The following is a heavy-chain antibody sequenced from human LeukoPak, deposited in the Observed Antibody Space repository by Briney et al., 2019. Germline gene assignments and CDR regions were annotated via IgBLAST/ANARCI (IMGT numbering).Heavy chain of an antibody. V-gene: IGHV3-7*03. Sequence: GGSLRLSCAASGFTFSSYWMSWVRQAPGKGLEWVANIKQDGSEKYYVDSVKGRFTISRDNAKNSLYLQMNSLRAEDTAVYYCAKGPGGYDSSGYYFYYYGMDVWGQGTTVTVSS. CDR1: GFTFSSYW. CDR2: IKQDGSEK. CDR3: AKGPGGYDSSGYYFYYYGMDV. D-gene: IGHD3-22*01. J-gene: IGHJ6*02.